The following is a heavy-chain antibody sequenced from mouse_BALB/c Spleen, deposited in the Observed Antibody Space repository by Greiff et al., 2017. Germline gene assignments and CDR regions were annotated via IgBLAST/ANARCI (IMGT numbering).Heavy chain of an antibody. CDR3: ARPTYGNYFDY. J-gene: IGHJ2*01. CDR2: ISYSGST. D-gene: IGHD2-1*01. Sequence: EVQLVESGPGLVKPSQSLSLTCTVTGYSITSDYAWNWIRQFPGNKLEWMGYISYSGSTSYNPSLKSRISITRDTSKNQFFLQLNSVTTEDTATYYCARPTYGNYFDYWGQGTTLTVSS. CDR1: GYSITSDYA. V-gene: IGHV3-2*02.